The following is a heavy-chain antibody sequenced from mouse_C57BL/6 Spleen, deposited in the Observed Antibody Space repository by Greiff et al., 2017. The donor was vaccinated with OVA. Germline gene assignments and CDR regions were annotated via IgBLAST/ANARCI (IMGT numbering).Heavy chain of an antibody. J-gene: IGHJ3*01. CDR2: LGPGSGST. CDR1: GYTFPDYY. V-gene: IGHV1-77*01. Sequence: VQLQQSGAELVKPGASVKISCKASGYTFPDYYINWVKQRPGQGLEGVGKLGPGSGSTYYNEKFKGKATLAADKSIRTAYMQLSSLTSEDSAVYVSARVYDYDCFAYWGQGTLVTVSA. CDR3: ARVYDYDCFAY. D-gene: IGHD2-4*01.